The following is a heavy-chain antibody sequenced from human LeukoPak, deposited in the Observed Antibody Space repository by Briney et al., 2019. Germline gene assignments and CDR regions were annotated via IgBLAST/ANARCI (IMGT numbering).Heavy chain of an antibody. D-gene: IGHD5-18*01. CDR2: INTSGST. CDR3: ARSRGTTLVTRFDY. Sequence: PSETLSLTCTVSGGSISNYYRSWIRQPAGKGLEWIGRINTSGSTDYNPSLKSRVTMSVDTAKNQFSLNLSSLTAADTAVYYCARSRGTTLVTRFDYWGQGTLVTVSS. V-gene: IGHV4-4*07. CDR1: GGSISNYY. J-gene: IGHJ4*02.